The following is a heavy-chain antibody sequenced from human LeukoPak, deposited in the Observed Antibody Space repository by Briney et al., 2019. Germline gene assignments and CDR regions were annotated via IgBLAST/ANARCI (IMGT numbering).Heavy chain of an antibody. CDR2: ISANNGDT. J-gene: IGHJ4*02. Sequence: ASVKVSCKASGYTFTRYGISWVRQAPGQGLEWMGWISANNGDTNSAQKFQDRATMTTDTSTSTAYMELRSLRSDDTAVYYCARDFFHGHCAGLSCFLLDYWGQGSLVTVSS. CDR1: GYTFTRYG. D-gene: IGHD2-15*01. V-gene: IGHV1-18*01. CDR3: ARDFFHGHCAGLSCFLLDY.